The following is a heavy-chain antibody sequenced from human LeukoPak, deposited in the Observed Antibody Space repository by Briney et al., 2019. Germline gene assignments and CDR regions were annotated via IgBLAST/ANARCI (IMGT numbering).Heavy chain of an antibody. V-gene: IGHV4-4*09. CDR2: IYTSGGT. CDR3: ARLTRLSTSPDRYYLDY. D-gene: IGHD6-6*01. CDR1: GDSISSYY. Sequence: PSETLSLTCTVSGDSISSYYWSWIRQPPGKGLEWIGYIYTSGGTNYIPSLKGRVTISIDTSKNQFSLKLSSVAAADSAVYYCARLTRLSTSPDRYYLDYWGQGTLVTVSS. J-gene: IGHJ4*02.